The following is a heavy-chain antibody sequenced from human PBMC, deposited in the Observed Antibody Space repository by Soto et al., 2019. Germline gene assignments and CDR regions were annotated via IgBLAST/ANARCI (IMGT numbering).Heavy chain of an antibody. CDR3: AKEFLGYEEARPAPPSYYSGMDV. V-gene: IGHV3-30*18. J-gene: IGHJ6*04. CDR2: ISYDGSNK. Sequence: GGALRLSCAASGFTFSSYGMHWVRQAPGKGLKWVAVISYDGSNKYYADSVKGRFTISRDNSKNTLYLQMNSLRAEDTAVYYCAKEFLGYEEARPAPPSYYSGMDVWGEGTTVTVSP. D-gene: IGHD6-6*01. CDR1: GFTFSSYG.